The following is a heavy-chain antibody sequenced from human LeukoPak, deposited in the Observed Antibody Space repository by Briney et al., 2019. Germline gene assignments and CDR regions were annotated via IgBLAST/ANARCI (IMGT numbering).Heavy chain of an antibody. CDR1: GGSISNRSYY. D-gene: IGHD1-26*01. CDR2: IYYSGST. Sequence: SETLSLTCTVSGGSISNRSYYWGWIRQPPGRGLERIVSIYYSGSTYYNPSLKSRVTISIDTSKNQFSVKLSSVTAADTAVYYCARLVGAATDAFDYWGQGTLVTVSS. V-gene: IGHV4-39*01. CDR3: ARLVGAATDAFDY. J-gene: IGHJ4*02.